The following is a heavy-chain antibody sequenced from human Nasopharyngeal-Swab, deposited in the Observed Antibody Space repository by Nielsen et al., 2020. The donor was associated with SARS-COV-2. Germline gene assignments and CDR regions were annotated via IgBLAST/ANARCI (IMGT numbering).Heavy chain of an antibody. CDR1: GFTFDDYA. Sequence: SLKISCAASGFTFDDYAMHWVRQAPGKGLEWVSGISWNSGSIGYADSVKGRFTISRDNAKNSLYLQMNSLRAEDTALYYCAKAGIDYGDHPSGYWGQGTLVTVSS. J-gene: IGHJ4*02. D-gene: IGHD4-17*01. V-gene: IGHV3-9*01. CDR3: AKAGIDYGDHPSGY. CDR2: ISWNSGSI.